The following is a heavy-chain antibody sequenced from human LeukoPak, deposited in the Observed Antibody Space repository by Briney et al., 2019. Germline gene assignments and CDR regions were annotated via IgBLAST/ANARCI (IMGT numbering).Heavy chain of an antibody. CDR1: GYTFTVYY. D-gene: IGHD4-17*01. J-gene: IGHJ4*02. CDR2: MNPNSGNT. Sequence: ASVTVSCKASGYTFTVYYMHWVRQATGQGLEWMGWMNPNSGNTGYAQQFQGRVTMTRNTSISTAYMQLSSLGTEDTAVDYCGRKTSYGDYDYWGQGTLVTVSS. V-gene: IGHV1-8*02. CDR3: GRKTSYGDYDY.